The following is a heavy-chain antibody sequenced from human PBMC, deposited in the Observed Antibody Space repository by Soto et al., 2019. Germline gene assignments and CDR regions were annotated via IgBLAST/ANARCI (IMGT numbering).Heavy chain of an antibody. CDR3: TTTRPRITMVRGASY. J-gene: IGHJ4*02. Sequence: PGGSLRLSCTASGFTFGDYAMSWFRQAPGKGLEWVCFIRSKTDGGTTDYAAPVKGRFTISRDDSKNTLYLQMNSLKTEETAVYYCTTTRPRITMVRGASYWGQGTLVTVS. CDR1: GFTFGDYA. CDR2: IRSKTDGGTT. D-gene: IGHD3-10*01. V-gene: IGHV3-49*03.